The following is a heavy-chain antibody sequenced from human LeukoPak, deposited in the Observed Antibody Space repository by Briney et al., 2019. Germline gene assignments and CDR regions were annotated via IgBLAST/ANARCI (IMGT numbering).Heavy chain of an antibody. J-gene: IGHJ4*02. CDR1: GFTFSSYG. CDR2: IWYDGSNK. V-gene: IGHV3-33*06. D-gene: IGHD3-10*01. Sequence: GRSLRLSCAASGFTFSSYGMHWVRQAPGKGLEWVAVIWYDGSNKYYADSVKGRFTFSRDNSKNTLHLQMDSLRPEDTAVYYCAKAGLWFGEPSNYFDYWGQGTLVTVSS. CDR3: AKAGLWFGEPSNYFDY.